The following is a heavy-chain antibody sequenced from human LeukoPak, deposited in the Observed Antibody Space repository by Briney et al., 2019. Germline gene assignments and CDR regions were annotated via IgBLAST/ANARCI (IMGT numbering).Heavy chain of an antibody. Sequence: GGSLRLSCAASGFMFSSYWMSWVRQAPGKGLEWLANIKQDGSEKYYVDSVKGRFTISRDNANNSLYLQMNSLRAEDTAMYYCARDYCSGGTCFDGYWGQGTLVTVSS. CDR1: GFMFSSYW. D-gene: IGHD2-15*01. CDR3: ARDYCSGGTCFDGY. J-gene: IGHJ4*02. V-gene: IGHV3-7*04. CDR2: IKQDGSEK.